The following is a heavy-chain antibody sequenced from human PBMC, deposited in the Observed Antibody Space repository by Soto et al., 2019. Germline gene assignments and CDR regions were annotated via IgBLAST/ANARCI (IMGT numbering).Heavy chain of an antibody. Sequence: EVQLVESGGGLVKPGGSLRLSCAASGFTFSSYSMNWVRQAPGKGLEWVSSISSSSSYIYYADSVKGRFTISRDNAKHSLYLQMNSLRAEDTAVYYCARDLGIAAAGPNYFDYWGQGTLVTVSS. CDR3: ARDLGIAAAGPNYFDY. J-gene: IGHJ4*02. CDR1: GFTFSSYS. CDR2: ISSSSSYI. V-gene: IGHV3-21*01. D-gene: IGHD6-13*01.